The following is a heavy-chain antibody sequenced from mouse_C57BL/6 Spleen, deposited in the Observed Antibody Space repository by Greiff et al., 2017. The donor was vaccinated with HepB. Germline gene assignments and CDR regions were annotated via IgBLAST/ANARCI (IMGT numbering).Heavy chain of an antibody. CDR3: ARDSVSGPFDY. V-gene: IGHV5-4*01. Sequence: EVMLVESGGGLVKPGGSLKLSCAASGFTFSSYAMSWVRQTPEKRLEWVATISDGGSYTYYPDNVKGRFTISRDNAKNNLYLQMSHLKSEDTAMYYCARDSVSGPFDYWGQGTTLTVSS. D-gene: IGHD3-2*02. J-gene: IGHJ2*01. CDR1: GFTFSSYA. CDR2: ISDGGSYT.